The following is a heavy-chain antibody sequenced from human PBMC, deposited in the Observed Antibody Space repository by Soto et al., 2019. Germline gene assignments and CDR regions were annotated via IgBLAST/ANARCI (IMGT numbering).Heavy chain of an antibody. V-gene: IGHV1-18*01. CDR2: ISAYNGNT. D-gene: IGHD6-6*01. CDR1: GYTFTSYG. CDR3: AREDPRAARPRANYDYYGMDV. J-gene: IGHJ6*02. Sequence: ASVKVSCKASGYTFTSYGISWVRQAPGQGLEWMGWISAYNGNTNYAQKLQGRVTMTTDTSTSTAYMELRSLRSDDTAVYYCAREDPRAARPRANYDYYGMDVWGQGTAVTVSS.